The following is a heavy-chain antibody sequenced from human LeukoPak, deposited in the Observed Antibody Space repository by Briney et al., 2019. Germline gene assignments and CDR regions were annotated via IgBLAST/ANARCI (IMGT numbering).Heavy chain of an antibody. J-gene: IGHJ1*01. Sequence: SQTLSLTCTVSGGSISSGSYYWSWIRQPAGKGLEWIGYIYYSGSTNYNPSLKSRVTISVDTSKNQFSLKLSSVTAADTAVYYCARLRSPSEYYDPDPEYFQHWGQGTLVTVSS. CDR1: GGSISSGSYY. D-gene: IGHD3-22*01. CDR2: IYYSGST. CDR3: ARLRSPSEYYDPDPEYFQH. V-gene: IGHV4-61*10.